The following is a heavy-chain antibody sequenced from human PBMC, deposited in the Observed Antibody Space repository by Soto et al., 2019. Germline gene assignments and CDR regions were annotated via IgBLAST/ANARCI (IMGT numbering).Heavy chain of an antibody. CDR2: IYHSGST. V-gene: IGHV4-30-2*01. Sequence: SETLSLTCALSAGSISRGGYSWGWVRQAPGKGLEWIGYIYHSGSTYYNPSLKSRVTISVDRSKTQFSLKLSSVTAADTAVYYCARTPDRWGQGTLVTVSS. CDR3: ARTPDR. J-gene: IGHJ5*02. CDR1: AGSISRGGYS.